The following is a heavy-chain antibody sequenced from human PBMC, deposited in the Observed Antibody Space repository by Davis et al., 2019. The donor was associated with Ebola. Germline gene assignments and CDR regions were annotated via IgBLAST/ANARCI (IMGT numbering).Heavy chain of an antibody. V-gene: IGHV3-23*01. D-gene: IGHD3-3*01. CDR3: AKSGLSFGVVKYHYGMDV. CDR2: IVSSGIST. Sequence: GGSLRLSCAASGFTFSSYWMSWVRQAPGKRLEYVSAIVSSGISTYYADSVKGRFTISRDNSKKTLYLQMNSLRAEDTAVYYCAKSGLSFGVVKYHYGMDVWGKGTTVTVSS. CDR1: GFTFSSYW. J-gene: IGHJ6*04.